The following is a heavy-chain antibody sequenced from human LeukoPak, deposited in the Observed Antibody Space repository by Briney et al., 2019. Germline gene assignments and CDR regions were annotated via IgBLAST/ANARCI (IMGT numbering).Heavy chain of an antibody. CDR2: INEAGSEE. CDR1: GFTFRSFW. J-gene: IGHJ4*02. V-gene: IGHV3-7*01. CDR3: ARANRSSLDY. D-gene: IGHD6-13*01. Sequence: GGSLRLSCEVSGFTFRSFWMSWVRQAPVKGLEWVANINEAGSEEYYVDSVKGRFTISRDNAKNSLYLQMNSLRGDDTAVYYCARANRSSLDYWGQGTLVTVSS.